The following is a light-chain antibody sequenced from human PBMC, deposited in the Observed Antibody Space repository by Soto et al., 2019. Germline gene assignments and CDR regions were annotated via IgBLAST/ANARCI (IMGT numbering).Light chain of an antibody. CDR1: QSVSSSY. Sequence: EIVLKQSPGTLSLSPEERATLSCRASQSVSSSYLAWSQQKPGQAPRLLIYGASSRATGLPDRFSGSGSGTDFTLTISRLEPEDFAVYFCHQYGSSPWTFGQGTKVEV. V-gene: IGKV3-20*01. J-gene: IGKJ1*01. CDR3: HQYGSSPWT. CDR2: GAS.